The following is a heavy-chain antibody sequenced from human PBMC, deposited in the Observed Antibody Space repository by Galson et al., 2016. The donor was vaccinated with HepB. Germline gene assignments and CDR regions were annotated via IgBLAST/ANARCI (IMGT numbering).Heavy chain of an antibody. D-gene: IGHD1-1*01. V-gene: IGHV3-9*01. J-gene: IGHJ5*01. CDR1: GLTFDDYA. CDR3: TKDVSGATGSTSWFDS. Sequence: SLRLSCAASGLTFDDYAMHWVRQAPGKGLEWVSGISWNSGTIFYADSVRGRFTISRDNAKNSLFLQMKSLRPEDTALYYCTKDVSGATGSTSWFDSWGQGILVTVSS. CDR2: ISWNSGTI.